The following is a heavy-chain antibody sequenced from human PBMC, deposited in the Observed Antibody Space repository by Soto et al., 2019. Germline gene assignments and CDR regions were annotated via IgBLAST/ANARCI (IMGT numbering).Heavy chain of an antibody. CDR1: GVSFSGSY. CDR3: ARGRGCGGVYYYYYYGMDV. Sequence: SDTLSLTCAVYGVSFSGSYWSWIRQPPGKGLEWIGEINHSGSTNYNPSLKSRVTISVDTSKNQFSLKLSSVTAADTAVYYCARGRGCGGVYYYYYYGMDVWGQGTTVT. V-gene: IGHV4-34*01. D-gene: IGHD6-13*01. CDR2: INHSGST. J-gene: IGHJ6*02.